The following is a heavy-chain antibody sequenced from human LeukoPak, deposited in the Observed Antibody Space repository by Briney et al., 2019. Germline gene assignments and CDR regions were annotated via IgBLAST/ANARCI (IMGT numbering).Heavy chain of an antibody. V-gene: IGHV3-64*01. Sequence: GGSLRLSCAASGFTFSSYAMHWVRQAPGKGLEYVSAISTNGGSTYYANSVKGRFTISRDNSKNTLYLQMNSLRAEDTAVYYCARGPSGYHNTGGQGTLVTVSS. CDR2: ISTNGGST. J-gene: IGHJ4*02. CDR1: GFTFSSYA. D-gene: IGHD5-12*01. CDR3: ARGPSGYHNT.